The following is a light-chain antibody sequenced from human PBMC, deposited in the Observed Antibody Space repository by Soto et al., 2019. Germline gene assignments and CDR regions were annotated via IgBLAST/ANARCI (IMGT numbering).Light chain of an antibody. CDR3: QQYNNWPPWT. CDR1: QSVGSN. J-gene: IGKJ1*01. CDR2: GAS. V-gene: IGKV3-15*01. Sequence: EIVMTQSPATLSVSPGERVTLSCRASQSVGSNLAWYQQKPGQAPRLLIYGASTRATGIPARFSGSGSGTEFTLTISSLQSEDFALYYCQQYNNWPPWTFGQGTKVEIK.